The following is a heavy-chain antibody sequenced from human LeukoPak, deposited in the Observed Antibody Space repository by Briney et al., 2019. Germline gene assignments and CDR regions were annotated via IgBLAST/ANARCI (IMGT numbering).Heavy chain of an antibody. V-gene: IGHV6-1*01. D-gene: IGHD6-13*01. CDR1: EDSVSSNSAT. Sequence: SQTLSLTCAISEDSVSSNSATWTWIRQSPSRGLEWLGRTYYRSKWYNDYAVSVKSRITINPDTSKNQFSLQLNSVTPEDTAVYYCARGSSSNSWYFDYWGQGTLVTVSS. CDR2: TYYRSKWYN. CDR3: ARGSSSNSWYFDY. J-gene: IGHJ4*02.